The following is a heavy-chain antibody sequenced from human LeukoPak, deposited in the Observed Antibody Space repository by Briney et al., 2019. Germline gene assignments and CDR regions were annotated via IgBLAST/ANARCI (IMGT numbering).Heavy chain of an antibody. V-gene: IGHV4-59*11. Sequence: SETLSLTCTVSGGSISSHYWSWIRQPPGKGLEWIGYIYYSGSTNYNPSLKSRVTISVDTSKNQFSLKLSSVTAADTAVYYCARDSAAEGYYYMDAWGKGTTVTVSS. CDR3: ARDSAAEGYYYMDA. CDR1: GGSISSHY. CDR2: IYYSGST. D-gene: IGHD6-25*01. J-gene: IGHJ6*03.